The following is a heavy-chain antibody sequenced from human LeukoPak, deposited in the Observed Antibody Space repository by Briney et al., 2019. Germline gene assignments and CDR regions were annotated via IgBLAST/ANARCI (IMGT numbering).Heavy chain of an antibody. D-gene: IGHD5-24*01. CDR3: SSGHQRDGYTYFDF. Sequence: SETLSLTCTVSGGSISSYYWTWIRQPPGKGLEWIGDIHYSGGTNYIPSLKSRVTISVDTSKNQFSLKLSSVTAADTAVYYCSSGHQRDGYTYFDFWGQGTLVTVSS. CDR1: GGSISSYY. V-gene: IGHV4-59*01. J-gene: IGHJ4*02. CDR2: IHYSGGT.